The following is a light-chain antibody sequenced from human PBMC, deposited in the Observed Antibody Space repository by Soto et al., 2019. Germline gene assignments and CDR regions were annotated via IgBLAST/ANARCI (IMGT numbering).Light chain of an antibody. J-gene: IGLJ3*02. V-gene: IGLV2-14*01. CDR3: SSYTTSRTWV. CDR2: EVS. CDR1: NSDVGNYNY. Sequence: QSALTQPASVSGSPGQSITISCTGTNSDVGNYNYVSWYQHHPGKAPKLMIYEVSYRPSGVSVRFSGSKSGNTASLTISGLQAEDEANYYCSSYTTSRTWVFGGGTKLTVL.